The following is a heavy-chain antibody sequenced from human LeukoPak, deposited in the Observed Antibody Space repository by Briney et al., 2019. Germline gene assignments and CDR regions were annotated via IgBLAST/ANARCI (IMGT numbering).Heavy chain of an antibody. CDR3: ARGARNTVTASGVFDY. D-gene: IGHD4-17*01. Sequence: PGGSLRLSCAASGFTVSSNYMSWVRQAPGEGLEWVSVIYSGGSTYYADSVKGRFTISRDNSKNTLYLQMNSLRAEDTAVYYCARGARNTVTASGVFDYWGQGTLVTVSS. J-gene: IGHJ4*02. CDR1: GFTVSSNY. CDR2: IYSGGST. V-gene: IGHV3-53*01.